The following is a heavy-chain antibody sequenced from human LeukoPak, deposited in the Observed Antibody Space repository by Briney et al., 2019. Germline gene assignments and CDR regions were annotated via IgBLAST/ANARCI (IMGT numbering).Heavy chain of an antibody. V-gene: IGHV3-23*01. J-gene: IGHJ4*02. D-gene: IGHD3-22*01. Sequence: GGSLRPSCAASGFTFSSYARSWVRQAPGKGLEWVSAISGSGGSTYYADSVKGRFTISRDNSKNTLYLQMNSLRAEDAAVYYCAKSQGETYYYDSSGSLFDYWGQGTLVTVSS. CDR2: ISGSGGST. CDR3: AKSQGETYYYDSSGSLFDY. CDR1: GFTFSSYA.